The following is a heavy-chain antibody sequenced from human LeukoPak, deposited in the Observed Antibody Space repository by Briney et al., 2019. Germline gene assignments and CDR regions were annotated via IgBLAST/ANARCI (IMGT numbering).Heavy chain of an antibody. J-gene: IGHJ4*02. CDR1: GGSISGYY. D-gene: IGHD6-19*01. V-gene: IGHV4-39*01. CDR3: ARHVLEYSSGWQIDY. Sequence: SETLSLTCTVSGGSISGYYWGWIRQPPGKGLEWIGSIYYSGSTYYNPSLKSRVTISVDTSKNQFSLKLSSVTAADTAVYYCARHVLEYSSGWQIDYWGQGTLVTVSS. CDR2: IYYSGST.